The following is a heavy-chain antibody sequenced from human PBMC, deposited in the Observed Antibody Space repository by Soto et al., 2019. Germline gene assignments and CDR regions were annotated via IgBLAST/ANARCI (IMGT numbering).Heavy chain of an antibody. J-gene: IGHJ4*02. Sequence: EVQLVESGGDLVQPGVSLRLSCAVSGLTVTNVWINWVGQAPGKGLEWVGRIKSRTAGETTDYAAPVKDRFSISRDESKTTVDLQMNSLKTEDTAGYFCGWGANQYYESWGQGTRVTVSS. CDR3: GWGANQYYES. CDR1: GLTVTNVW. CDR2: IKSRTAGETT. D-gene: IGHD3-16*01. V-gene: IGHV3-15*07.